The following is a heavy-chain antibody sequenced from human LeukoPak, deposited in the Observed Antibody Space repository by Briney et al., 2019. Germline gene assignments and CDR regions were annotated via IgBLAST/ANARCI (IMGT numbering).Heavy chain of an antibody. Sequence: PGGSLRLSCAASGFTFSSYAMHWVRQAPGKGLEWVAVMSYDGSNKYYADSVKGRFTISGDNSKNTLYLQMNSLRAEDTAVYYCAREAYNTVYFDYWGQGTLVTVPS. D-gene: IGHD1-14*01. CDR3: AREAYNTVYFDY. J-gene: IGHJ4*02. V-gene: IGHV3-30*04. CDR1: GFTFSSYA. CDR2: MSYDGSNK.